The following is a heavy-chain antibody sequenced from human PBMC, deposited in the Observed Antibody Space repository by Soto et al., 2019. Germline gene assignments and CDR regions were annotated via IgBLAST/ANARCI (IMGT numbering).Heavy chain of an antibody. CDR1: DDSINSDKYY. CDR3: ARLEGLATIWYYFDF. V-gene: IGHV4-39*01. Sequence: QLQLQESGPGLVKPSETLSLTCSVSDDSINSDKYYWGWIRQPPGKGLEWIGSIYYRGNAYYNPSLQTRVTISLDKSKSQFSLKLNSVTAADSAVYFCARLEGLATIWYYFDFWGPGALVTVSS. CDR2: IYYRGNA. J-gene: IGHJ4*02. D-gene: IGHD3-9*01.